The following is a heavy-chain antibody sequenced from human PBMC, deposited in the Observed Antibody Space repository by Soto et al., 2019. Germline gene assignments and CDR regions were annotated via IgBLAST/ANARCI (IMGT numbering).Heavy chain of an antibody. J-gene: IGHJ6*02. CDR2: ISASGGST. V-gene: IGHV3-23*01. CDR3: GKGSAATNYFYYATDV. Sequence: WGSLILCCAASVFTFGIHAMIWVRQAPGRGLEWVSFISASGGSTYYADSVKGRFTISRDNSKKTLYLQMNSLSGEDTAVYYCGKGSAATNYFYYATDVWAQGTTVTVSS. D-gene: IGHD2-15*01. CDR1: VFTFGIHA.